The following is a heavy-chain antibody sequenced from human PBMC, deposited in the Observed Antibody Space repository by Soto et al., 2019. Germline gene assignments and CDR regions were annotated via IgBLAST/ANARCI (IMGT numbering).Heavy chain of an antibody. CDR1: GGTFSSYA. J-gene: IGHJ6*02. V-gene: IGHV1-69*12. D-gene: IGHD3-22*01. Sequence: QVQLVQSGAEVKKPGSSVKVSCKASGGTFSSYAISWVRQAPGQGLEWMGGIIPIFGTANYAQKFQGRVTITADESTSTAYMELSSLRSEDTGVYCCARVVVANYGMDVWGQGTPVTVSS. CDR3: ARVVVANYGMDV. CDR2: IIPIFGTA.